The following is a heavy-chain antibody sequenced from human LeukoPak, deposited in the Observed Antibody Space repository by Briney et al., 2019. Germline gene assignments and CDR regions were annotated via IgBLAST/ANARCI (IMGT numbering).Heavy chain of an antibody. D-gene: IGHD6-13*01. CDR2: IVVGSGNT. V-gene: IGHV1-58*02. CDR1: GFTFTSSA. J-gene: IGHJ4*02. Sequence: GTSVKVSCKASGFTFTSSAMQWVRQARGQRLEWIGWIVVGSGNTNYAQKFQERVTITRDMSTSTAYMKLSSLRSEDTAVYYCAACSDFDSSSWYYFDYWGQGTLVTVSS. CDR3: AACSDFDSSSWYYFDY.